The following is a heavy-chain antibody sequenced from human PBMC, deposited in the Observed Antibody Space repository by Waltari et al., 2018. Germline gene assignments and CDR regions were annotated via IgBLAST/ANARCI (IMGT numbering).Heavy chain of an antibody. D-gene: IGHD2-8*01. J-gene: IGHJ5*02. CDR3: ARHRCMLKREPRENWFDP. Sequence: QLQLQESGPGLVKPSETLSLTCTVSGGSISSSSYYWGWIRQPPGKGLEWIGSIYYSGSTYYNPSLKSRVTISVDTSKNQFSLKLSSVTAADTAVYYCARHRCMLKREPRENWFDPWGQGTLVIVSS. CDR2: IYYSGST. CDR1: GGSISSSSYY. V-gene: IGHV4-39*01.